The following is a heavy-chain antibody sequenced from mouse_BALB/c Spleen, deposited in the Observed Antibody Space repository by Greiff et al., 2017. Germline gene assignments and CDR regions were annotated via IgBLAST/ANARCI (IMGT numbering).Heavy chain of an antibody. J-gene: IGHJ1*01. CDR2: ISNLAYSI. V-gene: IGHV5-15*02. CDR3: ARVTSYWYFDV. D-gene: IGHD1-3*01. Sequence: EVQLQESGGGLVQPGGSRKLSCAASGFTFSDYGMAWVRQAPGKGPEWVAFISNLAYSIYYADTVTGRFTISRENAKNTLYLEMSSLRSEDTAMYYCARVTSYWYFDVWGAGTTVTVSS. CDR1: GFTFSDYG.